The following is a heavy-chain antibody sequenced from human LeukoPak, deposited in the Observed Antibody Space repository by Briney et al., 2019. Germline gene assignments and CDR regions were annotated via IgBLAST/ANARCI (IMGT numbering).Heavy chain of an antibody. D-gene: IGHD3-16*02. Sequence: GGSLRLSCAASEFTFSNAWMTWVRQAPGQGLEWVARIKSKTDGETTDYAAPVKGRFTISRDDSKNTLYLQMNSLKTEDTAVYYCTTDYYDYVWGSYRPDYWGQGTLVTVSS. CDR1: EFTFSNAW. V-gene: IGHV3-15*01. CDR2: IKSKTDGETT. CDR3: TTDYYDYVWGSYRPDY. J-gene: IGHJ4*02.